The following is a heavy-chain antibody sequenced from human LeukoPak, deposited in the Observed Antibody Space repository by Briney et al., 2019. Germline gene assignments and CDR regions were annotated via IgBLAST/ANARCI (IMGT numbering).Heavy chain of an antibody. CDR2: INPNSGGT. CDR3: AREMTTIVLVVAAHNDAFDI. V-gene: IGHV1-2*06. D-gene: IGHD2-15*01. Sequence: GASVKVSCKASGYTFTGYYMQWVRQAPGQGLEWMGRINPNSGGTNYAQKFQGRVTMTRDTSISTAYMELSRLRSDDTAVYYCAREMTTIVLVVAAHNDAFDIWGQGTMVTVSS. J-gene: IGHJ3*02. CDR1: GYTFTGYY.